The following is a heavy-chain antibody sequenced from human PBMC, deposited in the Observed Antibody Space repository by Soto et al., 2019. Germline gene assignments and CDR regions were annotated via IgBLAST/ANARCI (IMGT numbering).Heavy chain of an antibody. CDR2: IRTKPYGGTT. CDR3: NNYYGLGGQFDY. J-gene: IGHJ4*02. V-gene: IGHV3-49*03. CDR1: GFTFGDYA. D-gene: IGHD3-10*01. Sequence: PGGSLRLSCTVSGFTFGDYAMSWFRQAPGKGLEWVGFIRTKPYGGTTEYAASVKGRFTISRDDSKSIAYLQMNSLKTEDTAVYFCNNYYGLGGQFDYWGQGTLVTVSS.